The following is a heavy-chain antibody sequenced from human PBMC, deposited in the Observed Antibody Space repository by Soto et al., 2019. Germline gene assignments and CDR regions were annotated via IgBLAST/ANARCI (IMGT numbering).Heavy chain of an antibody. CDR1: GGSISSGGYY. J-gene: IGHJ6*02. D-gene: IGHD3-22*01. Sequence: QVQLQESGPGLVKPSQTLSLTCTVSGGSISSGGYYWSWIRQHPGKGLEWIGYIYYSGSTYYNPSLKSRVTISVDTSKNQFSLKLSSVTVADTAVYYCARDRGSGYFGTSYYYYGMDVWGQGTTVTVSS. CDR3: ARDRGSGYFGTSYYYYGMDV. V-gene: IGHV4-31*03. CDR2: IYYSGST.